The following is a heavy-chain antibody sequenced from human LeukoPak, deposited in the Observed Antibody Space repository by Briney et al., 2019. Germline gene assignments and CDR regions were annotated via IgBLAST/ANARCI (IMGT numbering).Heavy chain of an antibody. D-gene: IGHD2-21*02. CDR2: ISYDGTNK. CDR1: GFTFKNYG. V-gene: IGHV3-30*19. J-gene: IGHJ4*02. Sequence: PGKSLRLSCAASGFTFKNYGIHWVRQAPGKGLEWVAVISYDGTNKYYADSVKGRFTISRDNSKNTLSLQMNSLRAEDTALYYCARGFVLGAAKNYFDYWGQGALVTVSS. CDR3: ARGFVLGAAKNYFDY.